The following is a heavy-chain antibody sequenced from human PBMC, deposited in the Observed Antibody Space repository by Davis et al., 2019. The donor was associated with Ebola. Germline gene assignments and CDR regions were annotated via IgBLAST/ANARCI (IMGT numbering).Heavy chain of an antibody. D-gene: IGHD2-2*01. Sequence: SVKVSCKASGGTFSSYAISWVRQAPGQGLEWMGGIIPIFGTANYAQKFQGRVTITADKSTSTAYMELSSLRSEDTAVYYCATASCSSTSCPYDAFDIWGQGTMVTVSS. CDR1: GGTFSSYA. CDR2: IIPIFGTA. V-gene: IGHV1-69*06. CDR3: ATASCSSTSCPYDAFDI. J-gene: IGHJ3*02.